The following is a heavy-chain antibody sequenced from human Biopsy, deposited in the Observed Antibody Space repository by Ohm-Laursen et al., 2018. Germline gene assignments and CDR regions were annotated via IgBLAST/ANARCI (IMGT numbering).Heavy chain of an antibody. Sequence: GTLSLTCAVDGGSFSGYDWTWIRQPPGKGLEWVGEFSHTGTTIYNPSLNSRLTISVDKSKNHFSLRLTSVTAADTATYFCARGPYGDNAGAFDVWGQGTVVTVSS. V-gene: IGHV4-34*01. CDR1: GGSFSGYD. J-gene: IGHJ3*01. CDR2: FSHTGTT. D-gene: IGHD4/OR15-4a*01. CDR3: ARGPYGDNAGAFDV.